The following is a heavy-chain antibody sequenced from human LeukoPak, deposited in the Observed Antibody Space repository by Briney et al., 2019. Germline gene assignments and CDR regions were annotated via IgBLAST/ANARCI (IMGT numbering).Heavy chain of an antibody. CDR1: GYTFTSYD. D-gene: IGHD3-22*01. V-gene: IGHV1-8*01. CDR3: ARYRSYYYDSSGYYPLGLNSYYGMDV. CDR2: MNPNSGNT. Sequence: GASVKVSCKASGYTFTSYDINWVRQATGQGLEWMGWMNPNSGNTGYAQKFQGRVTMTRNTSISTAYMELSSLRSEDTAVYYCARYRSYYYDSSGYYPLGLNSYYGMDVWGQGTTVTVSS. J-gene: IGHJ6*02.